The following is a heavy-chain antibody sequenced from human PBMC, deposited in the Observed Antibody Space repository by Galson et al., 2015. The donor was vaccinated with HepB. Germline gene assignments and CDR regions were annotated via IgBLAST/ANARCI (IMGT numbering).Heavy chain of an antibody. CDR2: IKQDGSEK. CDR3: ARELLWFGELLDY. V-gene: IGHV3-7*03. Sequence: SLRLSCAASGFTFSSYWMSWVRQAPGKGLEWVANIKQDGSEKYYVDSVKGRFTISRDNAKNSLYLQMNSLRAEDTAVYYCARELLWFGELLDYWGQGTLVTVSS. D-gene: IGHD3-10*01. J-gene: IGHJ4*02. CDR1: GFTFSSYW.